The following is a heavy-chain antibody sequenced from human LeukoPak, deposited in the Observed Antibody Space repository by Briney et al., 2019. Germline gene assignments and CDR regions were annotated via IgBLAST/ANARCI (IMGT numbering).Heavy chain of an antibody. Sequence: GGSLRLSCAASGFTFSSYGMNWVRQAPGKGLEWVSYISSSSSTIYYADSVKGRFTISRDNAKNSLYLQMNSLRAEDTAVYYCGSGSYSPQDAFDIWGQGTMVTVSS. CDR2: ISSSSSTI. J-gene: IGHJ3*02. CDR1: GFTFSSYG. V-gene: IGHV3-48*04. CDR3: GSGSYSPQDAFDI. D-gene: IGHD3-10*01.